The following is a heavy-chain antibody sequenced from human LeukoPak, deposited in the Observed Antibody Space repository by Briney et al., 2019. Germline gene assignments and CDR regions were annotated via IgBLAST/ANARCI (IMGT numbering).Heavy chain of an antibody. CDR2: MNPNSGNT. Sequence: ASVKVSCKASGYTFTSYDINWVRQATGQGLEWMGWMNPNSGNTGYAQKFQGRVTMTRNTSIGTAYMELSSLRSEDTAVYYCARAARLRFLEWPYYYYYMDVWGKGTTVTVSS. J-gene: IGHJ6*03. V-gene: IGHV1-8*01. CDR1: GYTFTSYD. CDR3: ARAARLRFLEWPYYYYYMDV. D-gene: IGHD3-3*01.